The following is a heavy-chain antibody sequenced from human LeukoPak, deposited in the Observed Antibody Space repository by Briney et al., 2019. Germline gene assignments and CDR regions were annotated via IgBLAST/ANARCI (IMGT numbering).Heavy chain of an antibody. CDR1: GGSSRTYY. D-gene: IGHD6-6*01. J-gene: IGHJ4*02. CDR3: ARHDAGIAARPFDN. V-gene: IGHV4-4*09. Sequence: SDTLSLTCTVSGGSSRTYYWSWIRRPPGKELEWIAYIHASGPTNYNPSLKSRITISVDTSKNQFSLKLSSVTAADTAVYYCARHDAGIAARPFDNWGQGTLVTVSS. CDR2: IHASGPT.